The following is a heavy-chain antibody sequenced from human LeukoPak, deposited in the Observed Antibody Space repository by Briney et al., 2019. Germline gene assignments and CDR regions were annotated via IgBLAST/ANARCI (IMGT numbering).Heavy chain of an antibody. V-gene: IGHV3-21*01. Sequence: GGSLRLSCAASGFTFSSYSMNWVRQAPGKGLEWVSSISSSSSYIYYADSVKGRFTISRDNAKNSLYLQMNSLRAEDTAVYYCARGDLEYNWNDYWGQGTLVTVSS. CDR2: ISSSSSYI. D-gene: IGHD1-1*01. CDR1: GFTFSSYS. J-gene: IGHJ4*02. CDR3: ARGDLEYNWNDY.